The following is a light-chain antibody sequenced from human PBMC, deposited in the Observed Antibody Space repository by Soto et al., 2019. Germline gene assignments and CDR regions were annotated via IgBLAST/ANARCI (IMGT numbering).Light chain of an antibody. CDR2: DAS. Sequence: DIQMTQSPSTLSASVGDRVTITCRASQSISSWLAWYQQKPGKAPKLLIYDASSLESGVPSRFSGSASGTEITLTISSLQPDDFATYYCQQYRTFGQGTKLEIK. CDR3: QQYRT. J-gene: IGKJ2*01. CDR1: QSISSW. V-gene: IGKV1-5*01.